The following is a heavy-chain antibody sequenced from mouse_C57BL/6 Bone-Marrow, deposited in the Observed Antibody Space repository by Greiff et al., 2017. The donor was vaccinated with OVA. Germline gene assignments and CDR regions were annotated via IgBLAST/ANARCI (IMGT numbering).Heavy chain of an antibody. V-gene: IGHV1-85*01. J-gene: IGHJ3*01. D-gene: IGHD3-2*02. CDR3: ARGGQLRPFAWFAY. Sequence: QVHVKQSGPELVKPGASVKLSCKASGYTFTSYDINWVKQRPGQGLEWIGWIYPRDGSTKYNEKFKGKATLTVDTSSSTAYMELHSLTSEDSAVYFCARGGQLRPFAWFAYWGQGTLVTVSA. CDR2: IYPRDGST. CDR1: GYTFTSYD.